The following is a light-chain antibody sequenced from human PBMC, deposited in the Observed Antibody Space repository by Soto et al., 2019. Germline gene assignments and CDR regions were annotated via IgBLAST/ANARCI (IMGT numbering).Light chain of an antibody. Sequence: IQLTQSPSSLSASVGDRVTITCRASQGISSYLGWYQQKPGKAPKLLIYGASTLQSGVPSRFSDSGSGTDFTLTISSLQPEDFATYYCQQLNKYPSTFGGGTKVDIK. CDR1: QGISSY. V-gene: IGKV1-9*01. CDR2: GAS. CDR3: QQLNKYPST. J-gene: IGKJ4*01.